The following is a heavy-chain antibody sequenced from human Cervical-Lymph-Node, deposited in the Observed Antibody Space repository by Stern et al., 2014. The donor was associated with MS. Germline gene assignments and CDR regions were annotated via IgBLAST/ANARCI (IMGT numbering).Heavy chain of an antibody. D-gene: IGHD4-23*01. V-gene: IGHV3-23*04. CDR1: GFSFSSYD. CDR2: LSSGGRT. Sequence: VQLVQSGGGLVQPGGSLRLSCAASGFSFSSYDMTWVRQTPGKGLEWVSTLSSGGRTFYSDSVKGRFTVSRDNSKNTLSLQMNSLRAEDSAVYYCAKASTVVIPYHPMDVWGQGTTVTVSS. CDR3: AKASTVVIPYHPMDV. J-gene: IGHJ6*02.